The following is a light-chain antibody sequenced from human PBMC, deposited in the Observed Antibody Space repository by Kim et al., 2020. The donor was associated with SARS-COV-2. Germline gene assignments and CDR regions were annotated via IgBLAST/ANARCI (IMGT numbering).Light chain of an antibody. Sequence: PGDRATLSCSASQSVSASFLAWYQQKPGQAPRRLIYGSSNRATGIPDRFSGSGSGTDYTLTISRLEPEDFAVYYCQQYGSSPPLTFGGGTKVDIK. CDR1: QSVSASF. V-gene: IGKV3-20*01. J-gene: IGKJ4*01. CDR2: GSS. CDR3: QQYGSSPPLT.